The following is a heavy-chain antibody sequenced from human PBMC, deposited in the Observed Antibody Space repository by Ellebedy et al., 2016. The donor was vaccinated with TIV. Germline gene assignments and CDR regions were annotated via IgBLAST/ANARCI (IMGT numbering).Heavy chain of an antibody. J-gene: IGHJ5*02. CDR2: INEVSTYS. V-gene: IGHV3-21*01. Sequence: PGGSLRLSCAASGFTSSGHGMSWVRQAPGKGLEWVSSINEVSTYSYYAESVKGRFTISRDNAGNTLNLQISSLTVEDTAIYYGARAGSAGYLRYNWLDPWGQGILVTVSS. CDR1: GFTSSGHG. CDR3: ARAGSAGYLRYNWLDP. D-gene: IGHD5-18*01.